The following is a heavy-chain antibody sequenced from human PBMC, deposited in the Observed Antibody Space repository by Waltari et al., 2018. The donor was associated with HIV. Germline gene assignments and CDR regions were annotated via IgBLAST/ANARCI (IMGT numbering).Heavy chain of an antibody. D-gene: IGHD1-26*01. CDR2: ISTYNANT. V-gene: IGHV1-18*01. J-gene: IGHJ4*02. Sequence: QVHLVQSGAEMKKPGASVKVSCKASGYTFLSYGISWVRQAPGHGLEGMGWISTYNANTNYAQSLQGRVTRTTDTSTTTAYMERRSLTSDDTAVYYCARDGLRYSGTFYSDYWGQGTLVTVSS. CDR3: ARDGLRYSGTFYSDY. CDR1: GYTFLSYG.